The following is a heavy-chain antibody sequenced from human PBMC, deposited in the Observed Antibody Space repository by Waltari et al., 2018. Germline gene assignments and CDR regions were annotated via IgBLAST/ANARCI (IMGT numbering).Heavy chain of an antibody. CDR3: AKEGGSGSYLDS. V-gene: IGHV3-48*01. D-gene: IGHD1-26*01. Sequence: EVELVESGGGLVQPGGSVRLSCAASGFTFSTYSMNWVCQAPGKGLEWIAYIRSGGSIMFYADSVKGRFTVSRDDAKDSLYLQMNSLRAGDTAVYYCAKEGGSGSYLDSWGQGTLVTVSS. J-gene: IGHJ4*02. CDR1: GFTFSTYS. CDR2: IRSGGSIM.